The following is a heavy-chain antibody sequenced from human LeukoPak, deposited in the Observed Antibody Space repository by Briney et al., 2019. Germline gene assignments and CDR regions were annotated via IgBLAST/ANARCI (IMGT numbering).Heavy chain of an antibody. CDR1: GGPITEYY. D-gene: IGHD5-24*01. Sequence: PSETLSLTCSVSGGPITEYYWSWIRQPPGKGLEWIGYIYHTGSTNYSPSLKSRLTMSVDASRNQFSLKLASVTAADTGVYYRARDRGTHGYYYLDSWGQGIPVTVSS. J-gene: IGHJ4*02. CDR2: IYHTGST. V-gene: IGHV4-59*01. CDR3: ARDRGTHGYYYLDS.